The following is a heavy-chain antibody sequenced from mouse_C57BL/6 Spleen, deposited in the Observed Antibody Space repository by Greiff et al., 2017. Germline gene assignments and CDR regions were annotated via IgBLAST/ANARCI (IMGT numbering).Heavy chain of an antibody. J-gene: IGHJ2*01. Sequence: EVKLMESGGGLVKPGGSLKLSCAASGFTFRSYAMSWVRQTPEKRLEWVATISDGGSYTYYPDNVKGRFTISRDNAKNNLYLQMSHLKSEDTAMYYCARGELLRLYFDYWGQGTALTVSS. CDR1: GFTFRSYA. CDR3: ARGELLRLYFDY. CDR2: ISDGGSYT. D-gene: IGHD1-1*01. V-gene: IGHV5-4*03.